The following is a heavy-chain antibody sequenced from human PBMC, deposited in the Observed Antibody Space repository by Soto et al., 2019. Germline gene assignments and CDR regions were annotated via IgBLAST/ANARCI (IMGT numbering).Heavy chain of an antibody. J-gene: IGHJ6*02. CDR1: GFTFSNAW. D-gene: IGHD3-3*01. Sequence: SGGSLRLSCAASGFTFSNAWMNWVRQAPGKGLEWVGRIKKKTDGGTTDYAAPVKGRFTISRDDSKNTLYLQMNSLKTEDTAVYYCTTDRGSGFWSGRNYYYAMDVWGQGTTVTVSS. CDR2: IKKKTDGGTT. CDR3: TTDRGSGFWSGRNYYYAMDV. V-gene: IGHV3-15*07.